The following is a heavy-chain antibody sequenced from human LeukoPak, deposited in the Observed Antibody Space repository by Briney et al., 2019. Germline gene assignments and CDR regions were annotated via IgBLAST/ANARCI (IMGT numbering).Heavy chain of an antibody. J-gene: IGHJ6*02. V-gene: IGHV1-2*06. Sequence: GASVKVSCKASGYTFTGYYMHWVRQAPGQGLEWMGRNNPNSGGTNYAQKFQGRVTMTRDTSISTAYMELSRLRSDDTAVYYCARKMATASYYYYGMDVWGQGPTVTVSS. D-gene: IGHD5-24*01. CDR2: NNPNSGGT. CDR3: ARKMATASYYYYGMDV. CDR1: GYTFTGYY.